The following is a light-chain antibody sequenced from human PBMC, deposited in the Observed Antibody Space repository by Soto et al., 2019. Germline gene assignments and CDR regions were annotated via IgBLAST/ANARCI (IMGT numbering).Light chain of an antibody. Sequence: EIVLTQSPGTLSLSPGERATLSCRASQSFSSSYLAWFQQKPGQAPRLLIYGASNRATGIPDRFSGSGSGTDFTLTISRLEPEDFATYYCQQYNSYSQTFGQGTKVEIK. J-gene: IGKJ1*01. CDR3: QQYNSYSQT. V-gene: IGKV3-20*01. CDR1: QSFSSSY. CDR2: GAS.